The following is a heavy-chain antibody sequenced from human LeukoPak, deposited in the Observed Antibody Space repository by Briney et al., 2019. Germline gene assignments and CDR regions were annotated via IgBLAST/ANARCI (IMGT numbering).Heavy chain of an antibody. V-gene: IGHV3-23*01. J-gene: IGHJ6*03. Sequence: GGSLRLSSAVSGLTFSTYAMSWVRQAPGRGLEWVSSISGDGATTYYADSVKGRFTISRDNSKKTAHLQMNNLRAEDTAVYYCAKNSQEGAFNYDFWSGYYTVEYMDVWGKGTTVTVSS. CDR3: AKNSQEGAFNYDFWSGYYTVEYMDV. D-gene: IGHD3-3*01. CDR2: ISGDGATT. CDR1: GLTFSTYA.